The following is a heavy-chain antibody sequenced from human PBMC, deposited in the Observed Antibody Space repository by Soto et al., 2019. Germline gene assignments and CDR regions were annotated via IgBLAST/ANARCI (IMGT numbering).Heavy chain of an antibody. Sequence: SETLSLTCAVYGGSFSGYYWSWIRQPPGKGLEWIGEINHSGSTNYNPSLKSRVTISVDTSKNQFSLKLSSVTAADTAVYYCARGGGRYNYWGQGTLVTVSS. CDR1: GGSFSGYY. CDR3: ARGGGRYNY. CDR2: INHSGST. V-gene: IGHV4-34*01. D-gene: IGHD5-18*01. J-gene: IGHJ4*02.